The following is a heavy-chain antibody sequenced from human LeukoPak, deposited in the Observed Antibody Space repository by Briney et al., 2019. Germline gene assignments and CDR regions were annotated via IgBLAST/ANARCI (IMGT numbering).Heavy chain of an antibody. CDR3: ARYLNSGPADY. J-gene: IGHJ4*02. D-gene: IGHD5-12*01. V-gene: IGHV3-48*04. CDR2: ISSSSSTI. CDR1: GFTFSSYS. Sequence: GGSLRLSCAASGFTFSSYSMNWVRQAPGKGLEWVSYISSSSSTIYYADSVKGRFTISRDNAKNSLYLQMNSLRAEDTAVYYCARYLNSGPADYWGQGSLVTVSS.